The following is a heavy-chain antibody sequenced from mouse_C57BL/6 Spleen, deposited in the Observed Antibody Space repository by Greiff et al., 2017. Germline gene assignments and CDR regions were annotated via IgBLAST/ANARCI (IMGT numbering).Heavy chain of an antibody. CDR2: IDPSDSYT. J-gene: IGHJ3*01. Sequence: VQLQQPGAELVMPGASVKLSCKASGYTFTSYWMHWVKQRPGQGLEWIGEIDPSDSYTNYNQKFKGKSTLTVDKSSSTAYMQLSSLTSEDSAVYYCARPDGFLFAYWGQGTLVTVAA. V-gene: IGHV1-69*01. CDR3: ARPDGFLFAY. CDR1: GYTFTSYW. D-gene: IGHD2-3*01.